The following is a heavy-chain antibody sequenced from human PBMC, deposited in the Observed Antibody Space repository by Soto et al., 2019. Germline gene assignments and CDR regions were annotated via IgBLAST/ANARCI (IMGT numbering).Heavy chain of an antibody. V-gene: IGHV3-23*01. CDR1: GFTFSTYA. CDR2: ISGGGDYTADT. J-gene: IGHJ4*02. CDR3: AKNHWIGATNFFDL. D-gene: IGHD5-12*01. Sequence: GGSLRLSCEASGFTFSTYAMSWVRQAPGKGLEWVSDISGGGDYTADTYFADSVKVRFTISRDSSKNTLYLQMNSLRAEDTAVXYCAKNHWIGATNFFDLWGRGTLVTVSS.